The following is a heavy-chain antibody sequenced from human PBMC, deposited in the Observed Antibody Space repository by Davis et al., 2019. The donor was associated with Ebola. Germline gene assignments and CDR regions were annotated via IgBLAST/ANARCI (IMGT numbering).Heavy chain of an antibody. Sequence: AASVKVSCKASGYTFTSYGITWVRQAPGQGLEWMGWISAYNGNTNYAQKLQGRVTMTRDTSRSTAYMELSSLRSDDTAVYYCARGPHPVIVGGRGEDYWGQGTLVTVSS. CDR3: ARGPHPVIVGGRGEDY. CDR2: ISAYNGNT. J-gene: IGHJ4*02. CDR1: GYTFTSYG. D-gene: IGHD1-26*01. V-gene: IGHV1-18*04.